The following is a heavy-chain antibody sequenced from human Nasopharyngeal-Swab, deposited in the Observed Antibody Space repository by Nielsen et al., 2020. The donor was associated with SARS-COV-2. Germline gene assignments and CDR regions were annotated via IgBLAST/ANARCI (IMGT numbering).Heavy chain of an antibody. D-gene: IGHD3-10*01. CDR2: FNAGNGNT. J-gene: IGHJ5*02. V-gene: IGHV1-3*01. Sequence: APGQRLEWMGWFNAGNGNTKYSQKFQGRVTIIRDTSASTAYMELSSLRSEDTAVSYCARDGSGSVGWFDPWGQGTLVTVSS. CDR3: ARDGSGSVGWFDP.